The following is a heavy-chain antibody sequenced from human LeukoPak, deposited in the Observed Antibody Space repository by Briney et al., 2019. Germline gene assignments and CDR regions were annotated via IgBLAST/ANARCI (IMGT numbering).Heavy chain of an antibody. CDR3: AWGSVFDY. Sequence: GGSLRLSCAASGFTFSSYAMHWVRQAPGKGLEWVAVISYDGSNKYYADSVKGRFTISRDNSKNTLYLQMNSLRAEDTAVYYCAWGSVFDYWGQGTLVTVSS. CDR1: GFTFSSYA. D-gene: IGHD3-16*01. J-gene: IGHJ4*02. V-gene: IGHV3-30*04. CDR2: ISYDGSNK.